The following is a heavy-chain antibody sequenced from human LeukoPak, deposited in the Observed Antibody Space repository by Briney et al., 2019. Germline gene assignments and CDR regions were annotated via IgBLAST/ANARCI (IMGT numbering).Heavy chain of an antibody. J-gene: IGHJ4*02. CDR3: ARGAPRGVWNFYFDY. Sequence: ASVKVSCKASGYAFSSYGIGWVRQAPGQGLEWMGWVGPYNRKTNYSQKFQGRVTMTTDTSTNTAYLQLRTLRSDDTAVYYCARGAPRGVWNFYFDYWGQGTLVTVSS. D-gene: IGHD1-7*01. V-gene: IGHV1-18*01. CDR1: GYAFSSYG. CDR2: VGPYNRKT.